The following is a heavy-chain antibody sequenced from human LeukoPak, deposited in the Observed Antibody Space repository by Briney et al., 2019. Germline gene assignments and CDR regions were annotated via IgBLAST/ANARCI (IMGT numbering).Heavy chain of an antibody. J-gene: IGHJ3*02. D-gene: IGHD3-3*01. Sequence: PGGSLRLSCAASGFTFSSYSMNWVRQAPGKGLEWVSYISSSSSTIYYADSVKGRFTISRDNAKNSLYLQMNSLRAEDTAVYYCAREGYDFWSGYPGSAFDIWGQGTMVTVSS. CDR2: ISSSSSTI. V-gene: IGHV3-48*01. CDR1: GFTFSSYS. CDR3: AREGYDFWSGYPGSAFDI.